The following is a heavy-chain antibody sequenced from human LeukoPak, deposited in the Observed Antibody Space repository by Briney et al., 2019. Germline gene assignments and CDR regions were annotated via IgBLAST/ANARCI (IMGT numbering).Heavy chain of an antibody. J-gene: IGHJ6*03. CDR3: AKANYAYYYYMDV. V-gene: IGHV3-23*01. Sequence: QSGGSLRLSCAASGFTFSSYAMSWVRQAPGKGLEWVSAISGSGGSTYYADSVKGRFTISRDNSKSTLYLQMNSLRAEDTAVYYCAKANYAYYYYMDVWGKGTTVTVSS. CDR1: GFTFSSYA. D-gene: IGHD1-7*01. CDR2: ISGSGGST.